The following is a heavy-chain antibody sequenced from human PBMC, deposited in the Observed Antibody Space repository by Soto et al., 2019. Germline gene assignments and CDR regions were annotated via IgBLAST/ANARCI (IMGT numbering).Heavy chain of an antibody. CDR3: ARGRYGDY. CDR2: ISAHNGNT. V-gene: IGHV1-18*01. CDR1: GYAFTTYG. D-gene: IGHD1-1*01. Sequence: QVHLVQSGAEVKKPGASVKVSCKGSGYAFTTYGITWVRQAPGQGLEWMGRISAHNGNTNYAQKRQGRVTVTRDPSTSTAYMELRGLRADDTAVDYCARGRYGDYWGQGALVTVSS. J-gene: IGHJ4*02.